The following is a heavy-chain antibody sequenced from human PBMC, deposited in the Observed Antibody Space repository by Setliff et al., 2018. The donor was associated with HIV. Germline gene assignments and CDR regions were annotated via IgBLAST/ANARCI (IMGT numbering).Heavy chain of an antibody. CDR1: GGSISSSDYY. CDR3: GRENPGDY. CDR2: IYYTGRS. D-gene: IGHD3-10*01. Sequence: PSETLSLTCTASGGSISSSDYYWGWIRQPPGKGLEWIGSIYYTGRSFHNPSLKSRITISVDTSKNQFSLKLSSVTAADTAVYYCGRENPGDYWGQGTLVTVSS. V-gene: IGHV4-39*01. J-gene: IGHJ4*02.